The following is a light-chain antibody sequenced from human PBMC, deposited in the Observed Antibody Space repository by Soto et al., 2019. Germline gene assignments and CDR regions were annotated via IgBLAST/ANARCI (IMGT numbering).Light chain of an antibody. CDR1: PGISNF. V-gene: IGKV1-27*01. CDR3: QKYNSAPYT. J-gene: IGKJ2*01. CDR2: GAS. Sequence: DVQMTQSPSSLSASVGDRITITCRASPGISNFVAWYQQKAGKVPKLLISGASTSESGVPSRFSGSGSGTDFPLTISRLQPEDVATYYCQKYNSAPYTFGQGTKVEIK.